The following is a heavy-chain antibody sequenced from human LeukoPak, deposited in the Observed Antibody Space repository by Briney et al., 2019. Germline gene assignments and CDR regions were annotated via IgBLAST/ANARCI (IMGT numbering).Heavy chain of an antibody. Sequence: SETLSLTCAVYGGSFSGYYWSWIRQPPGKGLEWIGEINHSGSTNYNPSLKSRVTISVDTSKNQFSLKLSSVTAADTAVYYCARHRYSSSWYRAQKGWFDPGAREPWSPSPQ. CDR2: INHSGST. D-gene: IGHD6-13*01. CDR1: GGSFSGYY. J-gene: IGHJ5*02. CDR3: ARHRYSSSWYRAQKGWFDP. V-gene: IGHV4-34*01.